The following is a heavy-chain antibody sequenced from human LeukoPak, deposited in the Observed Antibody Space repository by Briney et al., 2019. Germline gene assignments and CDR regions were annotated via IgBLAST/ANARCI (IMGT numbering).Heavy chain of an antibody. CDR2: IIPILGIA. CDR1: GGTFSSYA. Sequence: SVTVSCKASGGTFSSYAISWVRQAPGQGLEWMGRIIPILGIANYAQKFQGRVAITADKSTSTAYMELSSLRSEDTAVYYCASTMAAAAIPPDYWGQGTLVTVSS. D-gene: IGHD2-2*02. CDR3: ASTMAAAAIPPDY. J-gene: IGHJ4*02. V-gene: IGHV1-69*04.